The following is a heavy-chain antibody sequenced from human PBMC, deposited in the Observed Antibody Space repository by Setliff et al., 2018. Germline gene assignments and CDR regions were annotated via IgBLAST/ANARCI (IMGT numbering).Heavy chain of an antibody. CDR3: ARGGSPDCTTNSCRYGDYFY. V-gene: IGHV1-46*01. CDR2: INSGAGST. D-gene: IGHD4-17*01. Sequence: EGSVKVSCKASGYTFTTYYIHWVRQAPGQGLEWMGIINSGAGSTSYAQKFQGRITLTRDTSTSTVYMQLNSLRSEDTAVYYCARGGSPDCTTNSCRYGDYFYWGQGTLVTVSS. CDR1: GYTFTTYY. J-gene: IGHJ4*02.